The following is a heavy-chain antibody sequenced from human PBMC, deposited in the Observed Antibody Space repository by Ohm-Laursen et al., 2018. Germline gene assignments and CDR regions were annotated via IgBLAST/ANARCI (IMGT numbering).Heavy chain of an antibody. CDR2: MNSDNGDT. CDR1: GYTFTSYD. V-gene: IGHV1-8*01. Sequence: GASVKVSCKASGYTFTSYDIDWVRQAAGRGLEWMGWMNSDNGDTGYAHEFQGRVTMTRNTSSSTAYLDLYSLTPEDTATYFCARAIRNQLLPDVWGQGTTVTVSS. J-gene: IGHJ6*02. CDR3: ARAIRNQLLPDV. D-gene: IGHD2-2*01.